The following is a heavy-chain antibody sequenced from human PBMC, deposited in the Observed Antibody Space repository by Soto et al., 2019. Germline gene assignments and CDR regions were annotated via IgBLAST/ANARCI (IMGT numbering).Heavy chain of an antibody. CDR3: AKDRLWNDGILGY. D-gene: IGHD1-1*01. CDR1: GFTFSSYA. V-gene: IGHV3-23*01. J-gene: IGHJ4*02. Sequence: EVQLLESGGGLVQPGGSLRLSCAASGFTFSSYAMSWVRQAPGKGLEWVSAISGSGGSTYYADSVKGRFTISRDNSKNTLYLQMNSVRAEDTAVYYCAKDRLWNDGILGYWGQGTLVTVSS. CDR2: ISGSGGST.